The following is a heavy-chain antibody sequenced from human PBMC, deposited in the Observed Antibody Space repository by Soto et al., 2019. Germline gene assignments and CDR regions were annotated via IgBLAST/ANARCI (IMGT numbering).Heavy chain of an antibody. CDR1: GFTFSSYA. CDR2: ISGSGGST. J-gene: IGHJ6*02. CDR3: AKEPYGGWGYYYYGMDV. Sequence: WGSLRLSCAASGFTFSSYAMSWFRQAPGKGLEWVSAISGSGGSTYYADSVKGRFTISRDNSKNTLYLQMNSLRAEDTAVYYCAKEPYGGWGYYYYGMDVWGQGTTVTVSS. D-gene: IGHD4-17*01. V-gene: IGHV3-23*01.